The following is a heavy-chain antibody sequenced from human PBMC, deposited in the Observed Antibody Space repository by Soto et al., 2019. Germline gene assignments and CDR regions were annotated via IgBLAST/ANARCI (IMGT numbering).Heavy chain of an antibody. D-gene: IGHD3-16*01. V-gene: IGHV1-69*01. J-gene: IGHJ3*02. CDR3: SRATTYYDYVWGSYNAFDI. CDR1: GGTFSSYA. CDR2: IIPIFGTA. Sequence: QVQLVQSGAEVKKPGSSVKVSCKASGGTFSSYAISWVRQAPGQGLEWMGGIIPIFGTANYAQKFQGRVTITADESTSTAYMELSSLRSEDTAVYYCSRATTYYDYVWGSYNAFDIWGQGTKVTVSS.